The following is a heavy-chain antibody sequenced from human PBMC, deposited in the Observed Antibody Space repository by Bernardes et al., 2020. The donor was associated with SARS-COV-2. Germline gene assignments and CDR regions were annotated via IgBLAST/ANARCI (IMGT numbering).Heavy chain of an antibody. CDR2: ISYEGSIQ. CDR1: GFTFNNFG. D-gene: IGHD2-2*01. Sequence: GGSLSLSCEASGFTFNNFGMHWVRQAPGKGLEWVAVISYEGSIQHYADSVTGRFTISRDSSKNTVYLLMNTLRPEDTAVYYCAKLRSVLWIHPYYNAMEAWGQGTTVTVSS. J-gene: IGHJ6*02. CDR3: AKLRSVLWIHPYYNAMEA. V-gene: IGHV3-30*18.